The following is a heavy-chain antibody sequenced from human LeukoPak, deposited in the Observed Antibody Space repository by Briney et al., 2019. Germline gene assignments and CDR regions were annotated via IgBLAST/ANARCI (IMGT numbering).Heavy chain of an antibody. V-gene: IGHV1-18*01. CDR2: ISAYNGNT. Sequence: ASVKVSCRASGYTFTSYGISWVRQAPGQGLEWMGWISAYNGNTNYAQKFQGRVTITRDTSASTAYMELSSLRSEDTAVYYCASSGVVTDFDYWGQGTLVTVSS. CDR1: GYTFTSYG. J-gene: IGHJ4*02. D-gene: IGHD4-23*01. CDR3: ASSGVVTDFDY.